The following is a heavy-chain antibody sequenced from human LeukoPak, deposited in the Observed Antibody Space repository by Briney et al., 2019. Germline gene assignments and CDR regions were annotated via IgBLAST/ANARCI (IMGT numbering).Heavy chain of an antibody. CDR1: GYAFTGYY. J-gene: IGHJ3*02. CDR2: VNPNSGGT. CDR3: ARGQTDDAFDI. V-gene: IGHV1-2*02. Sequence: GASVKVSCKASGYAFTGYYMHWVRQAPGQGLEWMGWVNPNSGGTNYAQKFQGRVTMTRDTFISTAYMELSRLRSDDPAVYYCARGQTDDAFDIWGQGTMVTVSS.